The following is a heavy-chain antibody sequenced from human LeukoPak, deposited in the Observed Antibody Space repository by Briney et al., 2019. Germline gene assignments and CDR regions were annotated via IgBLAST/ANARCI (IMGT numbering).Heavy chain of an antibody. J-gene: IGHJ6*03. V-gene: IGHV1-18*01. CDR1: GCTFTSYG. CDR3: ARGPRITLIRGGQWYYYMDV. Sequence: ASVKVSCKASGCTFTSYGISWVRQAPGQGLEWMGWISAYNGNTNYAQKLQGRVTMTTDTSTSTAYMELRSLRSDDTAVYYCARGPRITLIRGGQWYYYMDVWGKGTTVTISS. D-gene: IGHD3-10*01. CDR2: ISAYNGNT.